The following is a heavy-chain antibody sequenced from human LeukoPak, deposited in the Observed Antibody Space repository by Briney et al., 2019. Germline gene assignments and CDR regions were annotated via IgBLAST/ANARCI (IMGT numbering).Heavy chain of an antibody. D-gene: IGHD6-13*01. CDR1: GGSFSGYY. V-gene: IGHV4-34*01. J-gene: IGHJ4*02. Sequence: SETLSLTCAVYGGSFSGYYWSWIRQPPGKGLEWIGEINHSGSTNYNPSLKSRVTISVDTSKNQFSLKLSSVTAADTAVYHCARDRRAAAGRGGFDYWGQGTLVTVSS. CDR3: ARDRRAAAGRGGFDY. CDR2: INHSGST.